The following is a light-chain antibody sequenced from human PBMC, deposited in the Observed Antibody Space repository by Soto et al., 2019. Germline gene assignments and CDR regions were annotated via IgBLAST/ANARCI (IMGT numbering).Light chain of an antibody. CDR2: TAS. CDR1: QGVSTW. CDR3: QQADSFPIT. V-gene: IGKV1-12*01. J-gene: IGKJ5*01. Sequence: DIQMTQSPFSVSASVGDRVTITCRASQGVSTWLAWYQQKPGKAPKLLIYTASSLQSGVPSRFSGSGSGTDFTLTINGLQPEDFATYYCQQADSFPITFGQGTRLEIK.